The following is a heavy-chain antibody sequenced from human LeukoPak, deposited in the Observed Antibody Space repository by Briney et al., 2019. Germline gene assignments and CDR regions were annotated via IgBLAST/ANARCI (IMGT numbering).Heavy chain of an antibody. D-gene: IGHD3-10*01. J-gene: IGHJ6*02. CDR3: ARGHMVRGVITPYYYYYYGMDV. CDR1: GYTFTSYG. Sequence: ASVKVSCKASGYTFTSYGISWVRQAPGQGLEWMGWISAYNGNTNYAQKLQGGVTMTTDTSTSTAYMELRSLRSDDTAVYYCARGHMVRGVITPYYYYYYGMDVWGQGTTVTVSS. V-gene: IGHV1-18*01. CDR2: ISAYNGNT.